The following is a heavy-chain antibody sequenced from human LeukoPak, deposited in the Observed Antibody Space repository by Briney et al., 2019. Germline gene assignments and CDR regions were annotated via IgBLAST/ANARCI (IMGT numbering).Heavy chain of an antibody. J-gene: IGHJ6*03. D-gene: IGHD3-10*01. Sequence: ASVKVSCKASGYTFTGYYMHWVRQAPGQGLEWMGWINPNSGGTNYAQKFQGRVTMTRDTSISTAYMELSSLRSEDTAVYYCATSTMVRGYYYYYYMDVWGKGTTVTISS. V-gene: IGHV1-2*02. CDR3: ATSTMVRGYYYYYYMDV. CDR1: GYTFTGYY. CDR2: INPNSGGT.